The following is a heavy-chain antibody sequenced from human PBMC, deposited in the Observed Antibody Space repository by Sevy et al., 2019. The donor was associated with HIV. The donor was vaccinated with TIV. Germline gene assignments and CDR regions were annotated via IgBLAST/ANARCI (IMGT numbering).Heavy chain of an antibody. D-gene: IGHD6-19*01. V-gene: IGHV4-4*02. CDR1: GGSISSSHW. J-gene: IGHJ5*02. CDR3: ARGEDSSGWHGSGWFDP. CDR2: IYHSGST. Sequence: SETLSLTCAVSGGSISSSHWWSWVRQPPGKGLGGMGEIYHSGSTNYNPSLKSRVTISVDKSKNQFSLKVSSVTAADTAVYYCARGEDSSGWHGSGWFDPWGQGTLVTVSS.